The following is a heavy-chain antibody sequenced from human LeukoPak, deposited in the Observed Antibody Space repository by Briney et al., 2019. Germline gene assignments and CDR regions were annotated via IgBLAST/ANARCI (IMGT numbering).Heavy chain of an antibody. CDR3: ARLRTPYYYGMDV. D-gene: IGHD2-15*01. V-gene: IGHV3-53*01. CDR1: GFSVSTNY. J-gene: IGHJ6*02. CDR2: IYSGGST. Sequence: GGSLRLSCAASGFSVSTNYMSWVRQAPGKGLEWVSFIYSGGSTYYADSVKGRFTISRDNAKNSLYLQMNSLRAEDTAVYYCARLRTPYYYGMDVWGQGTTVTVSS.